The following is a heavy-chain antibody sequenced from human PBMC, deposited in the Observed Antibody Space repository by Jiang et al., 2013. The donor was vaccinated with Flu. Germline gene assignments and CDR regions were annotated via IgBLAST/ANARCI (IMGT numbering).Heavy chain of an antibody. V-gene: IGHV4-59*08. CDR3: ARRNDFDI. Sequence: PGLVKPSETLSLTCTVSGGSISSHHWSWIRQTPGKGLEWIGYIYYSGSTNYNPSLKSRVTISIDTSRTQFSLKLSSVTAADTAVYYCARRNDFDIWGQGTMVTVSS. CDR1: GGSISSHH. J-gene: IGHJ3*02. CDR2: IYYSGST.